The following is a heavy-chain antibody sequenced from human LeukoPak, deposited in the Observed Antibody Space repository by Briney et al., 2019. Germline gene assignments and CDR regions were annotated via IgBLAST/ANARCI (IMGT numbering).Heavy chain of an antibody. CDR2: IKQDGSEK. V-gene: IGHV3-7*04. Sequence: GGSLRLSCAASGFTFSSYWMSWVRQAPGKGLEWVANIKQDGSEKYYVDSVKGRFTISRDNAKNSLYLQMNSLRAEDTAVYYCARGTYYYGSGSYYFFDYWGQGTLVIVSS. CDR3: ARGTYYYGSGSYYFFDY. J-gene: IGHJ4*02. CDR1: GFTFSSYW. D-gene: IGHD3-10*01.